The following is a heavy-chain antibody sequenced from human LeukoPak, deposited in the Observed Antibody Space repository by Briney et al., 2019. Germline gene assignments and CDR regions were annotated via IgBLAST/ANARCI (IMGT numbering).Heavy chain of an antibody. V-gene: IGHV4-38-2*01. CDR2: FYHSGST. CDR1: GYSISSGYY. CDR3: ARPGYSYGQGRVGEFDP. Sequence: PSETLSLTCAVSGYSISSGYYWGWIRQPPGQGLEWIGSFYHSGSTYYNPSLKSRVTISVDTSKNQFSLKLSSVTAADTAVYYCARPGYSYGQGRVGEFDPWGQGTLVTVSS. D-gene: IGHD5-18*01. J-gene: IGHJ5*02.